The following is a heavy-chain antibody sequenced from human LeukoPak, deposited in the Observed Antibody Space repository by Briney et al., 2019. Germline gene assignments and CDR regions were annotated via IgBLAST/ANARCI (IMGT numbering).Heavy chain of an antibody. CDR3: ANEMNWSFRY. V-gene: IGHV3-7*02. J-gene: IGHJ4*02. CDR1: GFTFSHFG. Sequence: GGSLRLSCAASGFTFSHFGMSWVRQAPGKGLEWVATIKPDGSYNDYVDSVKGRFTISRDNAKNSLSLQMSSLRAEDTAVYYCANEMNWSFRYWGQGALVTVSS. D-gene: IGHD1-1*01. CDR2: IKPDGSYN.